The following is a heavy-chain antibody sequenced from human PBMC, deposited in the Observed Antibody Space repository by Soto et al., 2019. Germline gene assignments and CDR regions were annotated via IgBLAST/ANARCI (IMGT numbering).Heavy chain of an antibody. CDR2: IFYSGKT. D-gene: IGHD2-21*02. J-gene: IGHJ5*02. Sequence: PSETLSLTCTVSGVSISSTGYYWGWIRQSPGKGLEWIGSIFYSGKTFHNPSLKSRLTISVDTSMNQFSLKLTSVTAADTAVYYCARHPSDFWFDPWGQGTLVTVSS. CDR1: GVSISSTGYY. V-gene: IGHV4-39*01. CDR3: ARHPSDFWFDP.